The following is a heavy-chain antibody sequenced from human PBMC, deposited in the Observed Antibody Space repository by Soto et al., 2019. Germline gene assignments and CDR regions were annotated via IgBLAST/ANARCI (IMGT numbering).Heavy chain of an antibody. CDR3: ARERIAAAGEFDP. CDR1: GCTFSSYA. D-gene: IGHD6-13*01. V-gene: IGHV1-69*01. Sequence: QVQLVQSGAELKKPGSSVKVSCKASGCTFSSYAISWVRQAHGQGLEWMGGIIPIFGTANYAQKFQGRVTITADESTSPAHMELSSLRSEDTAVYYCARERIAAAGEFDPCGQGTLVPVSS. CDR2: IIPIFGTA. J-gene: IGHJ5*02.